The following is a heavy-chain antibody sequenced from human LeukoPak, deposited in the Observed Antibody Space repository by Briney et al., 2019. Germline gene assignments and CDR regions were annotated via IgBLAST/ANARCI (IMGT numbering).Heavy chain of an antibody. CDR1: GYTFTSYD. CDR2: MNPNSGNT. D-gene: IGHD3-3*02. V-gene: IGHV1-8*03. Sequence: ASVKVSCKASGYTFTSYDINWVRQATGQGLEWMRWMNPNSGNTGYAQKFQGRVTITRNTSISTAYMELSSLRSEDTAVYYCARGRVSFLEWLLDYYYMDVWGKGTTVTVSS. J-gene: IGHJ6*03. CDR3: ARGRVSFLEWLLDYYYMDV.